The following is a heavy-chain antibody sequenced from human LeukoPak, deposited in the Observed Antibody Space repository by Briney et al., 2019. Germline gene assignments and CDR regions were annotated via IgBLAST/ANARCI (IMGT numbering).Heavy chain of an antibody. V-gene: IGHV3-23*01. Sequence: GGSLRLSCAASGFTFSSYAMHWVPRAPEKGREWVSAMGGSGGSTYYADSVKGRFTISRDNSKNTLYLQVSSLRAEDTAMYYCAKDLDSVVRGISVFWGQGILVTVSS. CDR3: AKDLDSVVRGISVF. CDR1: GFTFSSYA. J-gene: IGHJ4*02. CDR2: MGGSGGST. D-gene: IGHD3-10*01.